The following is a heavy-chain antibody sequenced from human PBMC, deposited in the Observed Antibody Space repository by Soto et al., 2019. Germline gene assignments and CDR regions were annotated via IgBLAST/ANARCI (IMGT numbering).Heavy chain of an antibody. V-gene: IGHV4-30-4*01. CDR2: IYFNGNT. Sequence: SETLSLTCTVAGDSISNIDYFWTWIRQPPGKGLEWIGYIYFNGNTYYNPSLKSRITVSLDTSKNHFSLMLNSVTAADTAVYYCARDRVPSYAYGMDVWGQGTTVTVSS. CDR3: ARDRVPSYAYGMDV. J-gene: IGHJ6*02. CDR1: GDSISNIDYF. D-gene: IGHD4-17*01.